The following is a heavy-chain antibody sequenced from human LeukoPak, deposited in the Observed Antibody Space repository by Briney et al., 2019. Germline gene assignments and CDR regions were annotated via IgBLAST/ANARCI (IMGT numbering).Heavy chain of an antibody. CDR3: ARGSRVRGVGFDY. CDR1: GGSISSSSYY. D-gene: IGHD3-10*01. V-gene: IGHV4-39*07. CDR2: IYYSGST. J-gene: IGHJ4*02. Sequence: PSETLSLTCTVSGGSISSSSYYWGWIRQPPGKGLEWIGSIYYSGSTYYNPSLKSRVTISVDRSKNQFSLKLSSVTAADTAVYYCARGSRVRGVGFDYWGQGTLVTVSS.